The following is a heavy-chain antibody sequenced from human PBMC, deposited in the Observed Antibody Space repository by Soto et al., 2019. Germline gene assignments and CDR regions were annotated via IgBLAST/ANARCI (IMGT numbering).Heavy chain of an antibody. CDR3: ARTHCSSVSCYVGSWDY. CDR2: INPNSGGT. V-gene: IGHV1-2*04. J-gene: IGHJ4*02. Sequence: QVQLVQSGAEVKKPGASVKVSCKASGYTFTGYDMHWVRQAPGQGLEWMGWINPNSGGTNYAQKFQGWVTMTRDTSLSTAYMELSRLRSDDKAVYYCARTHCSSVSCYVGSWDYWGQGTLVTVSS. CDR1: GYTFTGYD. D-gene: IGHD2-2*01.